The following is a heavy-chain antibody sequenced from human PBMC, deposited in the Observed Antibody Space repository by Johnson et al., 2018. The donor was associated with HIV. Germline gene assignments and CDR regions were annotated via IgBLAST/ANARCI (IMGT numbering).Heavy chain of an antibody. CDR2: IKEDGNDE. CDR3: ARDGVYSSPHDVFDI. CDR1: GFTFSNYW. D-gene: IGHD6-19*01. V-gene: IGHV3-7*05. Sequence: VQLVESGGGLVQPGGSLRLSCIASGFTFSNYWMSWVRQAPGKGLEWVANIKEDGNDEYYVDSLRGRFTIYRDNAKNSMDLQMDNLRIEDTAVYYCARDGVYSSPHDVFDIWGQGTMVTVSS. J-gene: IGHJ3*02.